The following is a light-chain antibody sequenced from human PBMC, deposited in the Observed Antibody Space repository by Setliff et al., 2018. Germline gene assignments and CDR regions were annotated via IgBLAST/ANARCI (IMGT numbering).Light chain of an antibody. CDR2: EVT. V-gene: IGLV2-8*01. Sequence: QSALAQPPSASGSPGQSVTISCTGTSSDVGGYKYVSWFQQHPGKAPKLMIYEVTRRPSGVPDRFSGSKSGNTASLTVSGLQAEDEADYYCSSYAGSNKLVFGTGTKVTVL. CDR1: SSDVGGYKY. J-gene: IGLJ1*01. CDR3: SSYAGSNKLV.